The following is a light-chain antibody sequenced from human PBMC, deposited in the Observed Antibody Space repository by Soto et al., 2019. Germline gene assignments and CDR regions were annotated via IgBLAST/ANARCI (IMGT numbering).Light chain of an antibody. CDR1: ENVRTF. CDR2: GAS. Sequence: VLKQSPATLSLSQMELATLSFMASENVRTFVDWYQQKPGQAPRLLIYGASNRATGIPARFSGSGSGTDFTLTISNLEPEDFAVYYCQQHSNWPPWTFGQGTKV. V-gene: IGKV3-11*01. CDR3: QQHSNWPPWT. J-gene: IGKJ1*01.